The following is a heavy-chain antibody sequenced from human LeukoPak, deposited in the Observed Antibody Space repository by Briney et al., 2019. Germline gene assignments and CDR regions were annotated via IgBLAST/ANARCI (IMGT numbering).Heavy chain of an antibody. CDR3: AKARSSWFVFDY. CDR1: GFTFDDYA. CDR2: ISWNSGSI. J-gene: IGHJ4*02. Sequence: PGGSLRLSCAASGFTFDDYAMRWVRQAPGKGLEWVSGISWNSGSIGYADSVKGRFTISRDNAKNSLYLQMNSLRAEDTALYYCAKARSSWFVFDYWGQGTLVTVSS. V-gene: IGHV3-9*01. D-gene: IGHD6-13*01.